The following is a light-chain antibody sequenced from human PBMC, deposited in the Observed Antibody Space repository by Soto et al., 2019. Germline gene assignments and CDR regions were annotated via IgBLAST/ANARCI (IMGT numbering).Light chain of an antibody. J-gene: IGKJ2*01. V-gene: IGKV3-20*01. Sequence: EIVLTQSPDTLSLSPGERATHSCRSSQSVSSKSLAWYHQKPGQAPRLLIYGASSRATGIPDRFSGSGSGTDFTLTISRLEPEDFAVYYCQLYGRSTMYTFGQGTRLEIK. CDR1: QSVSSKS. CDR3: QLYGRSTMYT. CDR2: GAS.